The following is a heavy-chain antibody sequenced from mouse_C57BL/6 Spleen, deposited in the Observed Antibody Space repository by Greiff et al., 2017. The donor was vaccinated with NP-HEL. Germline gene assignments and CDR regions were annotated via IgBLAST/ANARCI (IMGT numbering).Heavy chain of an antibody. V-gene: IGHV5-4*01. CDR3: ARDNYDVAY. D-gene: IGHD2-4*01. CDR2: ISDGGSYT. Sequence: EVQLVESGGGLVKPGGSLKLSCAASGFTFSSYAMSWVRQTPEKRLEWVATISDGGSYTYYPDNVKGRFTISRDNAKNNLYLQMSHLKSEDTAMYYCARDNYDVAYWGQGTLVTVSA. CDR1: GFTFSSYA. J-gene: IGHJ3*01.